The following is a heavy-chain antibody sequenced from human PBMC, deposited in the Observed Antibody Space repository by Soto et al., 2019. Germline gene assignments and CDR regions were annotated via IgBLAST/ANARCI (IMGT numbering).Heavy chain of an antibody. CDR1: GFTFSSYG. J-gene: IGHJ6*02. Sequence: PGGALRLSCAASGFTFSSYGMHWVRQGPGKGLGGVAVISYDGSNKYYADSVKGRFTISRDNSKNTLYLQMNSLRAEDTAVYYCAEDSRTDCTNGVCYLYYYYGMDVWGQGTTVTVSS. V-gene: IGHV3-30*18. D-gene: IGHD2-8*01. CDR3: AEDSRTDCTNGVCYLYYYYGMDV. CDR2: ISYDGSNK.